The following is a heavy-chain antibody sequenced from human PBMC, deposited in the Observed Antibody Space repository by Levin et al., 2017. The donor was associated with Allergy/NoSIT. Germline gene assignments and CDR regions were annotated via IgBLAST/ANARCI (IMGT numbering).Heavy chain of an antibody. CDR3: AKDPRLGGTGTHEVVNWFDP. V-gene: IGHV3-23*01. CDR1: GFTFSSYA. CDR2: ISGSGGST. D-gene: IGHD1-1*01. J-gene: IGHJ5*02. Sequence: SCAASGFTFSSYAMSWVRQAPGKGLEWVSGISGSGGSTYYTDSVKGRFTISRDNSKNTLYLQMNSLRAEDTALYYCAKDPRLGGTGTHEVVNWFDPWGQGTLVTVSS.